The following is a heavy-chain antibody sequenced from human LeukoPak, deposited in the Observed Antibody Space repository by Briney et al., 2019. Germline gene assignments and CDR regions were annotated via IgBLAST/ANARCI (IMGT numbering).Heavy chain of an antibody. CDR3: TTNYGDVYFDY. Sequence: GGSLRLSCAASGFTFSNAWMSWVRQAPGKGLEWVGRIKSKTDGGTTDYAAPVKGRFTISRDDSKNTLYLQMNSLKTEDIAVYYCTTNYGDVYFDYWGQGTLVTVSS. CDR1: GFTFSNAW. D-gene: IGHD4-17*01. CDR2: IKSKTDGGTT. J-gene: IGHJ4*02. V-gene: IGHV3-15*01.